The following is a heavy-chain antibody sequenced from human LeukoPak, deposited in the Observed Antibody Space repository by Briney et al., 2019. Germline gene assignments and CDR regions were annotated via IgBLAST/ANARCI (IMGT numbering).Heavy chain of an antibody. CDR3: ASTYGNSVSRWAFDY. V-gene: IGHV4-59*01. CDR1: GACITDYY. Sequence: SETLSLTCIVSGACITDYYWSWVRQPPGKGLEWIGCIYDSGTTNYNPSLKSRVAISRDTSKKQVSLKLSSVNAADTAVYSCASTYGNSVSRWAFDYWGQGSLVTVSS. D-gene: IGHD3-16*01. CDR2: IYDSGTT. J-gene: IGHJ4*02.